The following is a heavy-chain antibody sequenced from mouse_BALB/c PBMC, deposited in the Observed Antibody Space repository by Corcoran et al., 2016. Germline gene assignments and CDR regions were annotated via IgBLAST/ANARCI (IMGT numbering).Heavy chain of an antibody. D-gene: IGHD2-3*01. CDR1: GYTFTTAG. CDR2: INTHSGVL. CDR3: ARNDGYYYFDY. Sequence: QIQLVQSGPELKKPGETVRISCKASGYTFTTAGMQWVQKMPGKGLKWIGWINTHSGVLKYAEDFKGRFAFSLETSASTAYLQISNLKNEDTATYFCARNDGYYYFDYWGQGTTLTVSS. J-gene: IGHJ2*01. V-gene: IGHV9-4*02.